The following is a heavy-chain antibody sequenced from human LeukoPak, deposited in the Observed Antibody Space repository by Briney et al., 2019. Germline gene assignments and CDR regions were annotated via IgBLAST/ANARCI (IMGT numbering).Heavy chain of an antibody. CDR3: ARELLGYCSSTSCPSDY. D-gene: IGHD2-2*01. V-gene: IGHV3-21*01. CDR2: ISSSSSYI. CDR1: GFTFSSYS. Sequence: GSLSLSCAASGFTFSSYSMNWVRQAPGKGLEWVSSISSSSSYIYYADSVKGRFTISRDNAKNSLYLQMNSLRAEDTAVYYCARELLGYCSSTSCPSDYWGQGTLVTVSS. J-gene: IGHJ4*02.